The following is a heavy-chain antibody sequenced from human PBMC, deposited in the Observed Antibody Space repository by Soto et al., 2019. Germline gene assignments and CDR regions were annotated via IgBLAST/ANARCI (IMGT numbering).Heavy chain of an antibody. D-gene: IGHD6-19*01. Sequence: SGPRGEPTETLTLTCTVSGFSLSNARMGVSWIRQPPGKALEWLAHIFSNDEKSYSTSLKSRLTISKDTSKSQVVLTMTNMDPVDTATYYCARIIQGIAVAGYYYYYYMDVWGKGTTVTVS. CDR3: ARIIQGIAVAGYYYYYYMDV. CDR2: IFSNDEK. V-gene: IGHV2-26*01. CDR1: GFSLSNARMG. J-gene: IGHJ6*03.